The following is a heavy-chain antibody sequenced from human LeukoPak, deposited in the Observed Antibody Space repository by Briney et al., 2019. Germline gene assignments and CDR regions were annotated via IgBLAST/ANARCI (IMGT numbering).Heavy chain of an antibody. CDR2: IYTSGST. Sequence: SETLSLTCTVSGGSISSSSYYWGWIRQPAGKGLEWIGRIYTSGSTNYNPSLKSRVTMSVDTSKNQFSLKLSSVTAADTAVYYCAGVVPIYYYYMDVWGKGTTVTVSS. CDR1: GGSISSSSYY. V-gene: IGHV4-61*02. D-gene: IGHD2-2*01. J-gene: IGHJ6*03. CDR3: AGVVPIYYYYMDV.